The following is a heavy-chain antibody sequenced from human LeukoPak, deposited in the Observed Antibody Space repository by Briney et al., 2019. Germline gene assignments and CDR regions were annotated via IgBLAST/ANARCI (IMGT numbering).Heavy chain of an antibody. CDR1: GFIFNSYG. CDR2: INERGTDS. D-gene: IGHD3/OR15-3a*01. J-gene: IGHJ4*02. V-gene: IGHV3-74*03. Sequence: GGSLRLSCAASGFIFNSYGMHWVRQAPGMGLVWVSRINERGTDSMYAESVKGRFTISRDNAKNTVYLQMNSLRVEDTAVYHCVRDETLWTLDWWGQGTLVSVSS. CDR3: VRDETLWTLDW.